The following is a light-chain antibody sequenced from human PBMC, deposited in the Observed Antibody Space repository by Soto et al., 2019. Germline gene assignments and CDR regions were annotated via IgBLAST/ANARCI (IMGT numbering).Light chain of an antibody. J-gene: IGKJ1*01. CDR3: QEYSNWCT. CDR2: VAS. Sequence: ETVMTQSPATLSVSPGERATLSCRASQSVGTNVAWYQHKPCQAPRLLIYVASTRATGVPARFSGRAPGAEFTLTISSLQSEDSAVYYCQEYSNWCTFGQGPKIEIK. CDR1: QSVGTN. V-gene: IGKV3-15*01.